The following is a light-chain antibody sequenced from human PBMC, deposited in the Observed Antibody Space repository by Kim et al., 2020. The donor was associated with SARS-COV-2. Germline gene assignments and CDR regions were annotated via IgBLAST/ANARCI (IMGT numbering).Light chain of an antibody. J-gene: IGKJ4*01. CDR1: QSVSSSY. Sequence: LSPGEGDTLSCRASQSVSSSYFAWYQQKPGQAPRLLIYGASSRATGIPDRFSGSGSGTDFTLTINRLEPEDFAVYYCQQYGSSPGTFGGGTKVEI. CDR3: QQYGSSPGT. CDR2: GAS. V-gene: IGKV3-20*01.